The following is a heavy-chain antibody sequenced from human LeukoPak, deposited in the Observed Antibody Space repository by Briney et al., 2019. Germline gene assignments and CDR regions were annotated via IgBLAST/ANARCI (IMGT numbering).Heavy chain of an antibody. CDR3: AAELEVGATSYFDY. CDR1: GGSISSYY. D-gene: IGHD1-26*01. CDR2: IYTSGST. V-gene: IGHV4-4*07. J-gene: IGHJ4*02. Sequence: SETLSLTCTVSGGSISSYYWGWIRQPAGKGLEWIGRIYTSGSTNYNPSLKSRVTMSVDTSKNQFSLKLSSVTAADTAVYYCAAELEVGATSYFDYWGQGTLVTVSS.